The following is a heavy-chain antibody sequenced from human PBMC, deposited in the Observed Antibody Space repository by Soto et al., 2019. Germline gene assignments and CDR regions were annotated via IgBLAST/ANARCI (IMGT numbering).Heavy chain of an antibody. Sequence: SGTLSLTFNFSAASLSGYYWSWIRQPPGKRLEWIGRIYATGSSDYNPSLKSRVTISVDTSKMQVSLKLSSVTAADTAVYFCARGTPSPLIVRSSRGPWFDPWGQGTLVTVSS. CDR3: ARGTPSPLIVRSSRGPWFDP. J-gene: IGHJ5*02. V-gene: IGHV4-4*08. CDR1: AASLSGYY. D-gene: IGHD2-15*01. CDR2: IYATGSS.